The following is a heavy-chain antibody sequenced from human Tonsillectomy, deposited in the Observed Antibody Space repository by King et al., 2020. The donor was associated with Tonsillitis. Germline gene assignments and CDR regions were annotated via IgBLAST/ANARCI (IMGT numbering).Heavy chain of an antibody. J-gene: IGHJ4*02. CDR1: GFTFSSYE. CDR3: ARIAQWGIYYFDY. Sequence: EDQLVQSGGGLEQPGGSLRLSCAGSGFTFSSYEMNWVRQAPGKGLEWISYITSSGRTIYYADSVKGRFTISRDNAKNSLYLQMNSLRADDTAVYYCARIAQWGIYYFDYWGQGTLVTVSS. V-gene: IGHV3-48*03. D-gene: IGHD3-16*01. CDR2: ITSSGRTI.